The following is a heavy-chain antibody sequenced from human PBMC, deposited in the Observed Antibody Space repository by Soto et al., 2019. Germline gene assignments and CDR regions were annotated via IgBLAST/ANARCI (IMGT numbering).Heavy chain of an antibody. CDR2: IYYSGST. CDR1: GGSISSSSYY. CDR3: ARGPDPYFQH. Sequence: SETLSLTCTVSGGSISSSSYYWGWLRQPPGQGLEWIGSIYYSGSTYYNPSLKSRVTISVDTSKNQFSLKLSSVTAADTSVYYCARGPDPYFQHWCQGTLVTVSS. J-gene: IGHJ1*01. V-gene: IGHV4-39*01.